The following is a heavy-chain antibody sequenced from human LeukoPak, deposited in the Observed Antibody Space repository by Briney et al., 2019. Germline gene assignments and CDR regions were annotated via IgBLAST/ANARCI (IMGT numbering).Heavy chain of an antibody. J-gene: IGHJ4*02. CDR2: IYYGGST. V-gene: IGHV3-53*01. CDR1: GFTVSSNY. CDR3: VRDWVYCSSTSCHVFDY. D-gene: IGHD2-2*01. Sequence: PGGSLRLSCAVSGFTVSSNYMSWVRQAPGKGLVWVSLIYYGGSTDYSESVKGRFTISRDNSKNTLYLQMNILRAEDTAVYYCVRDWVYCSSTSCHVFDYGGQGTLVTVS.